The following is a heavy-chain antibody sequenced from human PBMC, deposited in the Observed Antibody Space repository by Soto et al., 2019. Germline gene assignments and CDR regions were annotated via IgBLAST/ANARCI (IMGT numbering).Heavy chain of an antibody. V-gene: IGHV4-59*01. CDR1: GGSISSYY. Sequence: SETLSLTCTVSGGSISSYYWSWIRQPPGKGLEWIGYIYYSGSTNYNPSLKSRVTISVDTSKNQFSLKLSSVTAADTAVYYCARDLRGIAARPSGWFDPWGQGTLVTVSS. D-gene: IGHD6-6*01. J-gene: IGHJ5*02. CDR2: IYYSGST. CDR3: ARDLRGIAARPSGWFDP.